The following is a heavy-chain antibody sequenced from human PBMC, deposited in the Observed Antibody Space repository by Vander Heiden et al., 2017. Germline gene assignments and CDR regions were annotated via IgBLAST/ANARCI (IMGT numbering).Heavy chain of an antibody. J-gene: IGHJ3*02. D-gene: IGHD3-10*01. CDR1: GFTFSSYE. CDR3: ARENYYGSGSYYLTGAFDI. Sequence: EVPLVESGGGLVQPGGSLRLSCAASGFTFSSYEMNWVRQAPGKGLEWVSYISSSGSTIYYADSVKGRFTISRDNAKNSLYLQMNSLRAEDTAVYYCARENYYGSGSYYLTGAFDIWGQGTMVTVSS. CDR2: ISSSGSTI. V-gene: IGHV3-48*03.